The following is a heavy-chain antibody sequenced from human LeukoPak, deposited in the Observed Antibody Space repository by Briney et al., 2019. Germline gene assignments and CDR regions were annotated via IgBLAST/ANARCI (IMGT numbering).Heavy chain of an antibody. Sequence: GGSLRLSCAASWFTVSSNYMSWVRQAPGKGLEWVSSIRSSSSYIYYADSLKGRFTISRDNAKNSLYLQMNSLRAEDSAVYYCARDGPSIAADFDCWGQGTLVTVSS. V-gene: IGHV3-21*01. D-gene: IGHD6-6*01. CDR2: IRSSSSYI. CDR3: ARDGPSIAADFDC. CDR1: WFTVSSNY. J-gene: IGHJ4*02.